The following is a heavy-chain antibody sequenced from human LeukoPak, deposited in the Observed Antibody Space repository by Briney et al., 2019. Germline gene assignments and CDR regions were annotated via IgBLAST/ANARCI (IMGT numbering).Heavy chain of an antibody. D-gene: IGHD3-10*01. CDR1: GFSFSNYG. J-gene: IGHJ5*02. Sequence: PGGSLRLSCAASGFSFSNYGMSWVRQAPGKGPEWVSVISDQTYYADSVRSRFTISRDDYKNTLFLQMNSLRIEDSAIYYCAKGVRWFDPWGQGTLVTVSS. CDR3: AKGVRWFDP. CDR2: ISDQT. V-gene: IGHV3-23*01.